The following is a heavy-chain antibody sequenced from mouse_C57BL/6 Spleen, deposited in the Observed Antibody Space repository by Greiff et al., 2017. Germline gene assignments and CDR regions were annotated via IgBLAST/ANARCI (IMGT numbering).Heavy chain of an antibody. D-gene: IGHD4-1*01. Sequence: EVQLVESGGGLVKPGGSLKLSCAASGFTFSDYGMHWVRQAPEKGLEWVAYISSGSSTIYYADTVKGRFTISRDNAKNTLFLQMTSLRSEDTAVYYCERGNWDGYDFDYWGQGTTLTVSS. J-gene: IGHJ2*01. CDR1: GFTFSDYG. V-gene: IGHV5-17*01. CDR2: ISSGSSTI. CDR3: ERGNWDGYDFDY.